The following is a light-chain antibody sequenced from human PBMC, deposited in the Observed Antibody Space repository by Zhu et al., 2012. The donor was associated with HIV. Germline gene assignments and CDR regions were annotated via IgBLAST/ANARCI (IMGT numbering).Light chain of an antibody. V-gene: IGKV3-11*01. CDR1: QSASIF. CDR3: QQRRNWPLT. CDR2: DAT. J-gene: IGKJ4*01. Sequence: IVLTQSPATLSLSPGERATLSCRASQSASIFVAWYQQRPGQAPRLLIYDATKRATGIPVRFSGSGSGTDFTLTISGLEPEDFALYYCQQRRNWPLTFGGGTRVEIK.